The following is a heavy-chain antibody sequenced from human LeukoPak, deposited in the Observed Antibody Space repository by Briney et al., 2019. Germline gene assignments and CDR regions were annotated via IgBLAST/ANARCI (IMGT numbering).Heavy chain of an antibody. CDR2: TSYDGLKN. Sequence: GGSLRLSCAASGFTFSNFAMYWVRQAPGKGLEWVAGTSYDGLKNSYADSVKGRFTISRDNAKNSLYLQMSSLRAEDTAVYYCARDGGSSWYFDYWGQGTLVTVSS. D-gene: IGHD6-13*01. V-gene: IGHV3-30*04. J-gene: IGHJ4*02. CDR1: GFTFSNFA. CDR3: ARDGGSSWYFDY.